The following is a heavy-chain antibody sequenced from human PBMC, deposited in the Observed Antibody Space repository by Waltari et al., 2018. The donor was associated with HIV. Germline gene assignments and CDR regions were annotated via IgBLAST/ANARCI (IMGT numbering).Heavy chain of an antibody. J-gene: IGHJ4*02. CDR1: GFTFSGST. D-gene: IGHD6-19*01. Sequence: EVQLVESGGGLVQPGGSLKLSCAASGFTFSGSTMHWVRQASGKGLEWVGRIRNKANNYATAYGASVTGRFTISRDDSKNTAYLQMNSLKTEDTAVYYCTSSLITVAGKGGDYWGQGTLVTVSS. V-gene: IGHV3-73*02. CDR3: TSSLITVAGKGGDY. CDR2: IRNKANNYAT.